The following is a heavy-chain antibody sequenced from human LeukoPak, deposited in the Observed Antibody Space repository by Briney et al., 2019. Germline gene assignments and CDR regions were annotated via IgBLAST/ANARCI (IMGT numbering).Heavy chain of an antibody. CDR2: ISYDGSNK. D-gene: IGHD6-13*01. V-gene: IGHV3-30*04. CDR1: GFTFSNYA. CDR3: ARETYSSSWYSYCFDY. J-gene: IGHJ4*02. Sequence: GGSLRLSCAASGFTFSNYAMYWVRQAPGKGLEWVAVISYDGSNKYYADSVKGRFTISRDNSKNTLYLQMNSLRPEDTAVYYCARETYSSSWYSYCFDYWGQGTLVTVSS.